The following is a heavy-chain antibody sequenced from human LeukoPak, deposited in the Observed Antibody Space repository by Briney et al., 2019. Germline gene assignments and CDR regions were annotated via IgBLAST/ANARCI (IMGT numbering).Heavy chain of an antibody. J-gene: IGHJ4*02. D-gene: IGHD6-19*01. CDR3: AKAPPKTGLAVSGSFEY. CDR1: GYTFTNYT. CDR2: IDTNTGNP. Sequence: ASVKVSCKASGYTFTNYTLNWVRQAPGQGLEWMGWIDTNTGNPTYAQGFIGRFVFSLDTSVTTAYLQISSLRADDTAVYYCAKAPPKTGLAVSGSFEYWGQGTLVTVSS. V-gene: IGHV7-4-1*02.